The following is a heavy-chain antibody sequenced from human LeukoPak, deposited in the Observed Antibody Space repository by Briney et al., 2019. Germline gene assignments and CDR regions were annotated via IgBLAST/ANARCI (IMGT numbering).Heavy chain of an antibody. CDR2: IYYSGTT. V-gene: IGHV4-59*12. CDR3: ARGRGGGGSSNNWFDP. J-gene: IGHJ5*02. CDR1: GGSISSYY. D-gene: IGHD2-15*01. Sequence: SETLSLTCTVSGGSISSYYWSWIRHPPGKGLEWIGYIYYSGTTNYNPSLKSRVTISVDTSKNQFSLNLTSVTAADTAVYFCARGRGGGGSSNNWFDPWGQGTLVTVSS.